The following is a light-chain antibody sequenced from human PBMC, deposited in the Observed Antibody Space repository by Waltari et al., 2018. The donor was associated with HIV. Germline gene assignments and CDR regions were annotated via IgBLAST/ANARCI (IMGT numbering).Light chain of an antibody. CDR3: SSYAGSTSYV. CDR2: EVS. CDR1: SSDVGGYNY. Sequence: QSALTQPPSASGSPGQSVTISCTGTSSDVGGYNYVSWYQQHPGKAPKLMIYEVSKRPSGVPDRVSGSQSGNTAALTVSGLQAEDEADYYCSSYAGSTSYVFGTGTKVTVL. J-gene: IGLJ1*01. V-gene: IGLV2-8*01.